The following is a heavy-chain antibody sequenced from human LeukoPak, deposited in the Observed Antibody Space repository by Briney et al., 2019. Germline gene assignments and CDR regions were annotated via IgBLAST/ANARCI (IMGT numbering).Heavy chain of an antibody. CDR3: ASILYSFGHNWFDP. J-gene: IGHJ5*02. Sequence: PGGSLRLSCAASGFTVSSNYMSWVRQAPGKGLEWVSVIYSGGSIYYADSVKGRFTISRDNSKNTLYLQMNSLRAEDTAVYYCASILYSFGHNWFDPWGQETLVTVSS. CDR2: IYSGGSI. CDR1: GFTVSSNY. V-gene: IGHV3-53*01. D-gene: IGHD5-18*01.